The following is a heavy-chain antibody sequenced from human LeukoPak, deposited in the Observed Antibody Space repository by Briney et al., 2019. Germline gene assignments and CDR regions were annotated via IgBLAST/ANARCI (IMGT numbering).Heavy chain of an antibody. CDR2: IRYDGSNK. CDR3: AKGEPSSSWTFDY. D-gene: IGHD6-13*01. CDR1: GFTFSSYG. V-gene: IGHV3-30*02. Sequence: GGSLRLSCAASGFTFSSYGMHWVRQAPGKGLEWVAFIRYDGSNKYYADSVKGRFTISRDNSKNTLYLQMNSLRAEDTAVYYCAKGEPSSSWTFDYWGQGTLVTVSS. J-gene: IGHJ4*02.